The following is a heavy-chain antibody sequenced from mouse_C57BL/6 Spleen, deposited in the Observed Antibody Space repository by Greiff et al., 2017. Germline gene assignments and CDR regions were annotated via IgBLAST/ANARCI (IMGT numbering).Heavy chain of an antibody. D-gene: IGHD2-3*01. CDR3: ARGGIYDGYYSFAY. CDR2: IDPSDSET. V-gene: IGHV1-52*01. CDR1: GYTFTSYW. Sequence: QVQLKQPGAELVRPGSSVKLSCKASGYTFTSYWMHWVKQMPIQGLEWIGNIDPSDSETHYNQKFKDKATLTVDKSSSTAYMQLSSLTSEDSAVYYCARGGIYDGYYSFAYWGQGTLVTVSA. J-gene: IGHJ3*01.